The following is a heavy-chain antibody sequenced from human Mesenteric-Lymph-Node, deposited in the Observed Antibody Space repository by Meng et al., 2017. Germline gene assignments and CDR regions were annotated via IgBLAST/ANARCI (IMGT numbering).Heavy chain of an antibody. V-gene: IGHV4-34*01. CDR3: ARVCCRWPKARNWFDP. CDR1: GGSFSGYY. CDR2: INHSGST. D-gene: IGHD5-24*01. J-gene: IGHJ5*02. Sequence: QGQLQQWGAGLLKPSETLSLTCAVYGGSFSGYYWSWIRQPPGKGLEWIGEINHSGSTNYNPSLKSRVTISVDTSKNQFSLKLSSVTAADTAVYYCARVCCRWPKARNWFDPWGQGTLVTVSS.